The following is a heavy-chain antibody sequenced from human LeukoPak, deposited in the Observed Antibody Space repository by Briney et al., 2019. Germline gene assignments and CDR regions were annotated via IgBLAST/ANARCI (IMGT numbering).Heavy chain of an antibody. D-gene: IGHD6-13*01. J-gene: IGHJ4*02. V-gene: IGHV3-48*03. CDR2: ISGSSSTI. Sequence: PGGSLRLSCAASGFTFSSYEMNWVRQAPGKGLEWVSYISGSSSTIYYADSVRGRFTISRDNAKNSLYLQMNSLRAEDTAVYYCARDHMAYSSSSHIENFDYWGQGTLVTVSS. CDR3: ARDHMAYSSSSHIENFDY. CDR1: GFTFSSYE.